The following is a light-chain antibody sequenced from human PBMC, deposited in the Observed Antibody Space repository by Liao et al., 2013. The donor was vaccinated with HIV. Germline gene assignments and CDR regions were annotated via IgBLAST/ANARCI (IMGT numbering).Light chain of an antibody. J-gene: IGLJ2*01. CDR2: QDT. Sequence: SYELTQPPSVSVSPGQTANITCSGDKLGDKYVCWYQQKPGQSPVLVIYQDTKRPLGITERFSGSNSGNTATLTISGTQAMDEADYYCQAWDNSNMIFGGGTKLTVL. CDR3: QAWDNSNMI. CDR1: KLGDKY. V-gene: IGLV3-1*01.